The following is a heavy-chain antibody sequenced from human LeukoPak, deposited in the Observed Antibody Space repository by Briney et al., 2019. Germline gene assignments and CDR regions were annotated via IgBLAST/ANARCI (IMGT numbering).Heavy chain of an antibody. CDR3: ARAVALWFGDRPRS. V-gene: IGHV3-23*01. CDR1: GFTFSSYA. CDR2: ISGSGGST. D-gene: IGHD3-10*01. J-gene: IGHJ5*02. Sequence: PGGSLRLSCAASGFTFSSYAMSWVRQAPGKGLEWVSAISGSGGSTYYADSVKGRFTISRDNSKNTLYLQMNSLRAGDTAVYYCARAVALWFGDRPRSWGQGTLVTVSS.